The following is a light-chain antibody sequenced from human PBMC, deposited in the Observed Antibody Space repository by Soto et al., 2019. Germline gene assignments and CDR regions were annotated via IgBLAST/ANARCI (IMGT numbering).Light chain of an antibody. CDR2: ANK. Sequence: HSVLTQPPSVSGAPGQRVTISCTGSSSNIGPDYDVHWYQQLPGTAPKLLIYANKNRPAGVPDRFSASKSGTSASLAINGLEAEDEADYYCQSYDTSPSGYVFGGGTKGTVL. V-gene: IGLV1-40*01. CDR1: SSNIGPDYD. J-gene: IGLJ1*01. CDR3: QSYDTSPSGYV.